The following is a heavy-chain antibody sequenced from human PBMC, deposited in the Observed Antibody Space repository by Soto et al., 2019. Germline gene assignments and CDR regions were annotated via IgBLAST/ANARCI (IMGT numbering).Heavy chain of an antibody. Sequence: GGSLRLSCAASGFTFSSYAMSWVRQAPGKGLEWVSAISGSGGSTYYADSVKGRFTISRDNSKNTLYLQMNSLRAEDTAVYYCAKDPRGYSYVFGLTLVYWGQGTLVTVSS. CDR2: ISGSGGST. CDR3: AKDPRGYSYVFGLTLVY. V-gene: IGHV3-23*01. D-gene: IGHD5-18*01. CDR1: GFTFSSYA. J-gene: IGHJ4*02.